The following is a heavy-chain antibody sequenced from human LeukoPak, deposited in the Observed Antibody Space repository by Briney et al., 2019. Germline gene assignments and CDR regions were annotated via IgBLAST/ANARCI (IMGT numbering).Heavy chain of an antibody. V-gene: IGHV4-59*01. D-gene: IGHD3-10*01. J-gene: IGHJ4*02. CDR2: IYYGGTT. CDR3: ARGALLWFGVRMEYYFDY. Sequence: SETLSLTCTVSGGSTTNYYWSWVRQPPGKGLEWVGLIYYGGTTNYTPSLKSRVTISVDASTNQSSLKLSSMAAADTAVYYCARGALLWFGVRMEYYFDYWGQGTLLTVSS. CDR1: GGSTTNYY.